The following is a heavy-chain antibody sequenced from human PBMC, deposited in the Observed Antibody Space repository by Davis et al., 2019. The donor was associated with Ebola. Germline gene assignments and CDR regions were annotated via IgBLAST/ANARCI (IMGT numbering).Heavy chain of an antibody. CDR1: GYTFTGHY. V-gene: IGHV1-2*02. D-gene: IGHD2-2*01. J-gene: IGHJ5*02. CDR2: INPTSGGT. CDR3: ARERGGIVVVPAANWFDP. Sequence: ASVKVSCKASGYTFTGHYMHWVRQAPGQGLEWMGWINPTSGGTNYAQKFQGRVTMTRDTSISTAYMELSRLRSDDTAVYYCARERGGIVVVPAANWFDPWGKGTLVTVSS.